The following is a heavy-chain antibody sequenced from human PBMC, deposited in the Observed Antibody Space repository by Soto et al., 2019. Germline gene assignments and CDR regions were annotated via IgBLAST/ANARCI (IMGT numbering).Heavy chain of an antibody. D-gene: IGHD3-3*01. J-gene: IGHJ6*02. CDR3: ARTVRFLEWLSDYYGMDV. Sequence: QVPLVQSGAEVKKPGASVKVSCKASGYTFTSYYMHWVRQAPGQGLEWMGIINPSGGSTSYAQKFQGRVTMTRDTSTSTVYMELSSLRSEDTAVYYCARTVRFLEWLSDYYGMDVWGQGTTVTVSS. V-gene: IGHV1-46*01. CDR1: GYTFTSYY. CDR2: INPSGGST.